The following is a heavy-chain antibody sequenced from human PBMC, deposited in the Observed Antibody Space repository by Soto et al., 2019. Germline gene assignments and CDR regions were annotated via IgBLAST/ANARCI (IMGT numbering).Heavy chain of an antibody. CDR3: AREKITGLFDY. Sequence: QVQLQQWGAGLLKPSETLSLTCAVYGGSFSGDYWTWIRQPPGTGLEWIGEINHSGSTNYNPSLKTRLPISVARSKTPCSLKLTSFTAADTAGYYCAREKITGLFDYWGQGTLVNVSS. CDR1: GGSFSGDY. V-gene: IGHV4-34*01. J-gene: IGHJ4*02. CDR2: INHSGST. D-gene: IGHD2-8*02.